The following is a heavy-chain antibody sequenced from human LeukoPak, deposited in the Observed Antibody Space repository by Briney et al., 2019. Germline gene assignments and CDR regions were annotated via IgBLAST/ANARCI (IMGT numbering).Heavy chain of an antibody. J-gene: IGHJ4*02. CDR3: AKSCLDTYYDTLTGSDY. D-gene: IGHD3-9*01. CDR1: GFTFSNYG. V-gene: IGHV3-30*18. Sequence: GRSLRLSCAASGFTFSNYGMHWVRQAPGKGLEWVAIISYDGSNKYYADSVKGRFTISRDNSKNTLYLQMNSLRAEDTAVYYCAKSCLDTYYDTLTGSDYWGREPWSPSPQ. CDR2: ISYDGSNK.